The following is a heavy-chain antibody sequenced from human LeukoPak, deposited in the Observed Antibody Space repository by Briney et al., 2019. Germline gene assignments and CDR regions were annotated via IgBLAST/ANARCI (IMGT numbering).Heavy chain of an antibody. CDR3: AREYDYYDSSGADY. CDR1: GFTFSSYA. Sequence: GGSLRLSCAASGFTFSSYAMHWVRQAPGKGLEWVAVISYDGSNKYYADSVKGRFTISRDNSKNTLYLQMNSLRAEDTAAYYCAREYDYYDSSGADYWGQGTLVTVSS. J-gene: IGHJ4*02. CDR2: ISYDGSNK. V-gene: IGHV3-30-3*01. D-gene: IGHD3-22*01.